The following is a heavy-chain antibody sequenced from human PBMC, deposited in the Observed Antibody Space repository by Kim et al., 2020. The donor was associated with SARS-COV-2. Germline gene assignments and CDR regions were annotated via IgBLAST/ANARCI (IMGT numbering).Heavy chain of an antibody. CDR3: AARGIAEHNWFDP. CDR1: GGSISSSSYY. CDR2: IYYSGST. D-gene: IGHD6-13*01. Sequence: SETLSLTCTVSGGSISSSSYYWGWIRQPPGKGLEWIGSIYYSGSTYYNPSLKSRVTISVDTSKNQFSLKLSSVTAADTAVYYCAARGIAEHNWFDPWGQGTLVTVSS. J-gene: IGHJ5*02. V-gene: IGHV4-39*01.